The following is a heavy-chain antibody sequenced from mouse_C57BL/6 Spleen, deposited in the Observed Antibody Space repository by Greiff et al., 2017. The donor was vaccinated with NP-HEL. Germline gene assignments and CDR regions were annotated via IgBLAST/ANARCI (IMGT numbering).Heavy chain of an antibody. D-gene: IGHD2-13*01. CDR3: ASSYSDHDMDY. Sequence: EVQLVESGGGLVKPGGSLKLSCAASGFTFSSYAMSWVRQTPEKRLEWVGIISDGGSYTTYPDNVKGRFTISRDKAKNNLYLQLSHLKSEDTAMYYCASSYSDHDMDYWGQGTTLTVSS. CDR2: ISDGGSYT. J-gene: IGHJ2*01. CDR1: GFTFSSYA. V-gene: IGHV5-4*01.